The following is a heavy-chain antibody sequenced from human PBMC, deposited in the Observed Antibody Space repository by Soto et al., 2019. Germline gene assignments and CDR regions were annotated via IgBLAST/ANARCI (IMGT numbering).Heavy chain of an antibody. CDR2: IYYSGST. Sequence: QVQLQESGPGLVKPSQTLSLTFTVSGGSISSGGYYWSWIRQHPGKGLEWIGYIYYSGSTYYNPSLKSRVTISVDTSKNQFSLKLSSVTAADTAVYYCARGGSGYSNWFDPWGQGTLVTVSS. J-gene: IGHJ5*02. CDR1: GGSISSGGYY. CDR3: ARGGSGYSNWFDP. D-gene: IGHD3-22*01. V-gene: IGHV4-31*03.